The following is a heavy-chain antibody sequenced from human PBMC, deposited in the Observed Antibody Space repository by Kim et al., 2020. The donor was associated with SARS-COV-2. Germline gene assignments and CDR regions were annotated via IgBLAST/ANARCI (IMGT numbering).Heavy chain of an antibody. CDR3: ARDRGYSGYGLGWFDP. D-gene: IGHD5-12*01. CDR2: IYSGGST. CDR1: GFTVSSNY. J-gene: IGHJ5*02. Sequence: GGSLRLSCAASGFTVSSNYMSWVRQAPGKGLEWVSVIYSGGSTYYADSVKGRFTISRDNSKNTLYLQMNSLRAEDTAVYYCARDRGYSGYGLGWFDPWGQGTLVTVSS. V-gene: IGHV3-53*01.